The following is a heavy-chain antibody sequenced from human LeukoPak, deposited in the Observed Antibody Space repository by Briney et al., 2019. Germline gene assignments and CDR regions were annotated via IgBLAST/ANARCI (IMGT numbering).Heavy chain of an antibody. V-gene: IGHV3-23*01. CDR3: AKAQYSGSYLRLDAFDI. Sequence: GGSLRLSCAASGFTFSSYAMSWVRQAPGKGLEGVSAISGSGGSTYYADSVKGRFTISRDNSKNTLYLQMNSLRAEDTAVYYCAKAQYSGSYLRLDAFDIWGQGTMVTVSS. D-gene: IGHD1-26*01. J-gene: IGHJ3*02. CDR1: GFTFSSYA. CDR2: ISGSGGST.